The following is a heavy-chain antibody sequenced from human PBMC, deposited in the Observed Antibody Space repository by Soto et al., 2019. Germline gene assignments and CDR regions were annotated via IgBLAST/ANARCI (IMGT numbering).Heavy chain of an antibody. V-gene: IGHV4-59*01. CDR2: MSYSGST. J-gene: IGHJ5*02. CDR3: AKDTSGWRGWFDP. D-gene: IGHD6-19*01. Sequence: QVQLQESGPGLVKPSETLSLTCTVSGDSITNYYWNWIRQPPGKGLEWIGYMSYSGSTYYNPSLKSRVTISIATSKNQFSLKLSSVTAADTAVYYCAKDTSGWRGWFDPWGQGTLVTVSS. CDR1: GDSITNYY.